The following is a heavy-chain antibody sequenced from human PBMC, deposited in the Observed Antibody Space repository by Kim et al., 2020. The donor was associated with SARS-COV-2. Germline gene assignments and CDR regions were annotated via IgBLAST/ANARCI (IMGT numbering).Heavy chain of an antibody. CDR1: GGSISSSSYY. J-gene: IGHJ3*02. Sequence: SETLSLTGTVSGGSISSSSYYWGWIRHPPGKVLEWIGSIYYRVSTYYNPSLKSRVTIAVDKSKNQFSLKLSSVTAADTAVYYCASTSRSLYDAFDIWGQGTMVTVSS. CDR2: IYYRVST. CDR3: ASTSRSLYDAFDI. V-gene: IGHV4-39*01. D-gene: IGHD6-13*01.